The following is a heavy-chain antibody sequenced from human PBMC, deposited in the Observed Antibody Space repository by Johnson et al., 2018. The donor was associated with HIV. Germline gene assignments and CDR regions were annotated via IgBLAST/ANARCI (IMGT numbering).Heavy chain of an antibody. CDR3: AREGPRITIFGVVTPSAFDI. CDR1: GFTFSSYA. D-gene: IGHD3-3*01. Sequence: VQLVESGGGLVQPGGSLRLSCAASGFTFSSYAMSWVRQAPGKGLEWVSAISGSGGSTYYADSVKGRFTISRDKSKNTVFLQMDSLRAEDTAFYYCAREGPRITIFGVVTPSAFDIWGQGTMVTVSS. V-gene: IGHV3-23*04. CDR2: ISGSGGST. J-gene: IGHJ3*02.